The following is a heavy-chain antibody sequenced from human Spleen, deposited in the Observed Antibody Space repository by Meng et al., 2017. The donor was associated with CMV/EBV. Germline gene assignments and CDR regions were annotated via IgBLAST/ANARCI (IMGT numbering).Heavy chain of an antibody. J-gene: IGHJ6*02. D-gene: IGHD3-10*01. CDR2: IRYDGSNE. Sequence: GGSLRLSCAASGFTFSHYGMHWIRQAPGKGLEWVAFIRYDGSNEYHGDSVQGRLTISRDNSKNTLYLQMNSLRADDTALYYCAKDSGGEGDMDVWGQGTTVTVSS. V-gene: IGHV3-30*02. CDR1: GFTFSHYG. CDR3: AKDSGGEGDMDV.